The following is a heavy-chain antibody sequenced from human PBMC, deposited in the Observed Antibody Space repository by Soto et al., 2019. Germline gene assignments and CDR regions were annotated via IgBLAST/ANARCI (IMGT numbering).Heavy chain of an antibody. CDR1: GGSISGSSFY. CDR3: ARHLREYWDPPPSGMDV. D-gene: IGHD3-10*01. Sequence: QLQLQESGPGLVKPSETLSLTCTVSGGSISGSSFYWGWIRQPPGKGLEWIGSIYFGTTYYNPSLRSRVTISIATSKTQFSLNLSSVPAADTAFYYCARHLREYWDPPPSGMDVWGQGPTVTVSS. J-gene: IGHJ6*02. V-gene: IGHV4-39*01. CDR2: IYFGTT.